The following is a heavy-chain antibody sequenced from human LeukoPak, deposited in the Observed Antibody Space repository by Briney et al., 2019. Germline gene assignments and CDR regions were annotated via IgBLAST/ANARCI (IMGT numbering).Heavy chain of an antibody. CDR1: GFTVSSTY. Sequence: GGSLGLSCAASGFTVSSTYMTWVRQAPGKGLEWVSVMYSGGGTYYADSVKGRFTISRDSSKNTMYLQMNSLRVEDTAVYYCAGFGSYYDYWGQGTLVTVSS. J-gene: IGHJ4*02. D-gene: IGHD3-10*01. CDR2: MYSGGGT. V-gene: IGHV3-53*01. CDR3: AGFGSYYDY.